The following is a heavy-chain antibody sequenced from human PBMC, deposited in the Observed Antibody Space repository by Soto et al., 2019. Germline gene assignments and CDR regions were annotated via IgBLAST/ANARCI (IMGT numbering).Heavy chain of an antibody. J-gene: IGHJ4*02. CDR1: GYSFTNYG. V-gene: IGHV1-18*04. CDR2: ISADNGDA. D-gene: IGHD2-2*02. Sequence: ASVKVSCKASGYSFTNYGISWVRQAPRQGLECMGWISADNGDAKYALNLQGRVTMTIDTSTSTAYMELRSLRSDDTAVYYCAACPCSSISCYTAPHFWGQGTLVTVSS. CDR3: AACPCSSISCYTAPHF.